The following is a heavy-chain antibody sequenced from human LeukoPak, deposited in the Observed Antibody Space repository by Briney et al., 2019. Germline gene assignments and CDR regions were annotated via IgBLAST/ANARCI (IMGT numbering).Heavy chain of an antibody. V-gene: IGHV4-4*02. CDR3: ARVYPVYTFDI. Sequence: SLRLSCAASGFTFSSYAMHWVRQPPGKGLEWIGEIYHSGSTNYNPSLKGRVTVSVDKSKDQFSLKLSSVTAADTAVYYCARVYPVYTFDIWGQGTMVTVSS. J-gene: IGHJ3*02. D-gene: IGHD1-14*01. CDR2: IYHSGST. CDR1: GFTFSSYA.